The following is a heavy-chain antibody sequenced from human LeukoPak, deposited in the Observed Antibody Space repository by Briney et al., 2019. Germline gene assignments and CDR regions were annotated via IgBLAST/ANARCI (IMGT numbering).Heavy chain of an antibody. J-gene: IGHJ4*02. Sequence: PGGSLRLSCAASGFTVSSNYMSWVRQAPGKGLEWVAFIRYAGNNAYYADSVKGRFTISRDNSKDKLFLQMDILRPEDTSVYYCAKEYSGNYWSFDFWGQGTLVTVSS. D-gene: IGHD5-12*01. CDR2: IRYAGNNA. V-gene: IGHV3-30*02. CDR3: AKEYSGNYWSFDF. CDR1: GFTVSSNY.